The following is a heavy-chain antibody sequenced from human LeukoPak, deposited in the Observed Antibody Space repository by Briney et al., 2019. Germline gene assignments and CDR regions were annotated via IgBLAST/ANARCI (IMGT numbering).Heavy chain of an antibody. V-gene: IGHV3-30-3*01. D-gene: IGHD3-10*01. CDR3: ARDPSGGSGSSPQMSYYYYYYGMDV. J-gene: IGHJ6*02. CDR2: ISYDGSNK. CDR1: GFTFSSYA. Sequence: GGSLRLSCAASGFTFSSYAMHWVRQAPGKGLEWVAVISYDGSNKYYADSVKGRFTISRDNSKNTLYLQTNSLRAEDTAVYYCARDPSGGSGSSPQMSYYYYYYGMDVWGQGTTVTVSS.